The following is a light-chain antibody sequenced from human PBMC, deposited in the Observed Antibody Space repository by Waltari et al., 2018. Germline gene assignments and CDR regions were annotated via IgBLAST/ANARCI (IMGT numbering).Light chain of an antibody. Sequence: EIVLTQSPGTLSLSPGESATLSCRASQSVNRNFLAWYQQKPGQAPRLLIYDASSRATAIPDRFSGSGSGTDFTLTISRLDPEDFAVYYCLRYGGGSFRTFGQGTKVEIK. J-gene: IGKJ1*01. CDR3: LRYGGGSFRT. V-gene: IGKV3-20*01. CDR1: QSVNRNF. CDR2: DAS.